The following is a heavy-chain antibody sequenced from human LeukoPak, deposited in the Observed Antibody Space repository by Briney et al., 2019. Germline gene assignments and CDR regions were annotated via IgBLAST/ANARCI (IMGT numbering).Heavy chain of an antibody. CDR3: AKGRSRGHFYYLDL. D-gene: IGHD5-24*01. CDR2: ISGSGGST. V-gene: IGHV3-23*01. Sequence: GGSLRLSCAASGFTFSSYAMSWVRQAPGKGLEWVSAISGSGGSTYYADSVKGRFTISRDNSKNTLYLQMNSLRAEDTAVYYCAKGRSRGHFYYLDLWGQGTLLTVSS. J-gene: IGHJ4*02. CDR1: GFTFSSYA.